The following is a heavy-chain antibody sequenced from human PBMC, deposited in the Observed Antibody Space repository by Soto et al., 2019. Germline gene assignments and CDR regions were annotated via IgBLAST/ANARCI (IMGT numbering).Heavy chain of an antibody. CDR1: GFTFSSYG. CDR2: ISYDGSNK. D-gene: IGHD3-22*01. V-gene: IGHV3-30*18. Sequence: PGGSLRISCAASGFTFSSYGMHWVRQAPGKGLEWVAVISYDGSNKYYADSVKGRFTISRDNSKNTLYLQMNSLRAEDTAVYYCAKDLRGYSYGSGYYYDSSGSAHWGQGT. J-gene: IGHJ4*02. CDR3: AKDLRGYSYGSGYYYDSSGSAH.